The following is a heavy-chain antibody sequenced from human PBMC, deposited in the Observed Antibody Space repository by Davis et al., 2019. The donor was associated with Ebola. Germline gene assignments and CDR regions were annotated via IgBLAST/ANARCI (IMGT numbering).Heavy chain of an antibody. CDR3: ARETTVTTAFDY. D-gene: IGHD4-17*01. Sequence: SVKVSCKASGGTFSSYAISWVRQAPGQGLEWMGRIIPILGIANYAQKFQGRVTITADKSTSTAYMELSSLRSEDTAVYYCARETTVTTAFDYWGQGTLVTVSS. J-gene: IGHJ4*02. CDR2: IIPILGIA. V-gene: IGHV1-69*04. CDR1: GGTFSSYA.